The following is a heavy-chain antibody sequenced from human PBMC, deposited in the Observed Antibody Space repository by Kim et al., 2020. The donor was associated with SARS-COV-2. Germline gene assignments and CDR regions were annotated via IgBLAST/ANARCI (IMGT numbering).Heavy chain of an antibody. CDR1: GGSFSGFY. Sequence: SETLSLTCAVYGGSFSGFYWSWIRQPPGRGLEWIGEINHSGRTNYNPSLKSRVTISVDTSKNQFSLKLTSVTAADTAVYSCARRLSNTSGSGRHYSGLWG. CDR3: ARRLSNTSGSGRHYSGL. J-gene: IGHJ2*01. D-gene: IGHD3-10*01. V-gene: IGHV4-34*01. CDR2: INHSGRT.